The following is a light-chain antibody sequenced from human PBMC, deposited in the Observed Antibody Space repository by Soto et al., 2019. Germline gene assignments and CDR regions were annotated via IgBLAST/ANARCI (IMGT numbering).Light chain of an antibody. V-gene: IGKV1-17*01. CDR3: LQHNSYPPT. CDR1: QDISNY. CDR2: AAS. J-gene: IGKJ1*01. Sequence: DMQMTQSPSSLSSCLGDRVTITCQASQDISNYLNWYQQKPGKAPKRLIYAASSLQSGVPSRFSGSGSGTEFTLTISSLQPEDFATYYCLQHNSYPPTFGQGTKVDIK.